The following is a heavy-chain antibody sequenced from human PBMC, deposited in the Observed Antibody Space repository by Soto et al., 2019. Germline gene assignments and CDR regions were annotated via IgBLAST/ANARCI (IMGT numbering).Heavy chain of an antibody. J-gene: IGHJ6*02. V-gene: IGHV3-48*02. CDR2: ISSSSSTI. CDR1: GFTFSSYS. D-gene: IGHD2-2*01. CDR3: ARAMYCSSTSCYWAGWVATMNYYYYGMDV. Sequence: GGSLRLSCAASGFTFSSYSMNWVRQAPGKGLEWVSYISSSSSTIYYADSVKGRFTISRDNAKNSLYLQMNSLRDEDTAVYYCARAMYCSSTSCYWAGWVATMNYYYYGMDVWGQGTTVTVSS.